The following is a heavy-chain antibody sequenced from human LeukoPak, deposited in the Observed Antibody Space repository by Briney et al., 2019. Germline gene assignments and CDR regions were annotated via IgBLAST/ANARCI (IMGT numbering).Heavy chain of an antibody. CDR2: ISSSGSTI. CDR1: GFTFSDYY. CDR3: ARVLWQLLLRDFDY. D-gene: IGHD5-12*01. V-gene: IGHV3-11*04. J-gene: IGHJ4*01. Sequence: PGGSLRLSCAASGFTFSDYYMSWIPQAPGKGLEWVSYISSSGSTIYYADSVKGRFTISRDNAKNSLYLQMNSLRAEDTAVYYCARVLWQLLLRDFDYWGHGTLVTVSS.